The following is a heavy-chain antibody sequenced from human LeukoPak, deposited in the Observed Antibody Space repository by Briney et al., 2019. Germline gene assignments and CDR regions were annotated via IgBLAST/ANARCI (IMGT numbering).Heavy chain of an antibody. Sequence: PGGSLRLSCAASGFTFDDYGMSWVRQAPGKGLEWVSGINWNGGSTGYADSVKGRFTISRDNAKNSLYLQMNSLRAEDTALYYCAKSGASGRYFDSWGQGTLVTVSS. D-gene: IGHD2-15*01. V-gene: IGHV3-20*04. CDR2: INWNGGST. J-gene: IGHJ4*02. CDR3: AKSGASGRYFDS. CDR1: GFTFDDYG.